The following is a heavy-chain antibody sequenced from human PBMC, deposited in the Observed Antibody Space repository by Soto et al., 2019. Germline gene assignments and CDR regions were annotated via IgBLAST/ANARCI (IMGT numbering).Heavy chain of an antibody. CDR3: ARVRATDYEIDY. CDR2: IKRDGSEK. CDR1: GFIFGSYW. Sequence: GGSLRLSCTASGFIFGSYWMIWVRHVPGKGLQWVANIKRDGSEKHYVDFVKGRFTISRDNADNSVFLDMNNLRVDDTATYYCARVRATDYEIDYWGQGALVTVSS. J-gene: IGHJ4*02. D-gene: IGHD4-17*01. V-gene: IGHV3-7*03.